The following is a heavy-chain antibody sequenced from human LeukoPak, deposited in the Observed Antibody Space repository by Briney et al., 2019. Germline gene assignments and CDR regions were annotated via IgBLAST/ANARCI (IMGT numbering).Heavy chain of an antibody. V-gene: IGHV3-30*18. Sequence: PGGPLRLSCAASRFTFRSYGMHWVRQAPGKGLDWVAVISYDGSNKYYADSVKGRFTISRDNSKNTLYLQMNSLRAEDTAVYYCAKDLGDSSGFSIDYWGQGTLVTVSS. D-gene: IGHD3-22*01. CDR1: RFTFRSYG. CDR2: ISYDGSNK. CDR3: AKDLGDSSGFSIDY. J-gene: IGHJ4*02.